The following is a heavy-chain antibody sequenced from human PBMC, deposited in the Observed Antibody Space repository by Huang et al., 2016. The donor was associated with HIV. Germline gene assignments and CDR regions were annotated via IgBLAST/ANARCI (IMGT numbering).Heavy chain of an antibody. J-gene: IGHJ5*02. CDR3: ARRGYYYDGSGFPGFDP. D-gene: IGHD3-22*01. CDR1: GWSFNGFY. CDR2: INDTGNT. Sequence: QVQLQLWGAGLLKPSETLSLTCAVYGWSFNGFYWSWIRQPPGKGLEWIGEINDTGNTNSDPSLRGRVTMSVNTSKKQFSLQVKSVTVADTAIYYCARRGYYYDGSGFPGFDPWGRGALATVSS. V-gene: IGHV4-34*02.